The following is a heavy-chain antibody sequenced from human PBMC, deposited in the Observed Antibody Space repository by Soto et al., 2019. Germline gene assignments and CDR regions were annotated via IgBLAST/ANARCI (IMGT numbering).Heavy chain of an antibody. J-gene: IGHJ4*02. CDR2: IYHSRST. CDR1: GGSISSGGYS. Sequence: SETLSLTCAVSGGSISSGGYSWSWIRQPPGKGLECIGYIYHSRSTYYNPSLKSRVTISVDRSKNQFSLKLGSVTAADTAVYYCARGPPLGYWGQGTLVTAPQ. V-gene: IGHV4-30-2*01. CDR3: ARGPPLGY.